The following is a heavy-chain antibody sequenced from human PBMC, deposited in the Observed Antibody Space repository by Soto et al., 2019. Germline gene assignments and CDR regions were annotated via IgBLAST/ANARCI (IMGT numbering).Heavy chain of an antibody. CDR2: ISSSSSYI. CDR1: GFTFSSYS. CDR3: ARVTGDGYNPCLDY. V-gene: IGHV3-21*01. Sequence: GGSLRLSCAASGFTFSSYSMNWVRQAPGKGLEWLSSISSSSSYIYYADSVKGRFTISRDNAKNSLYLQMNSLRAEDTAVYYCARVTGDGYNPCLDYWGQGTLLTAPQ. J-gene: IGHJ4*02. D-gene: IGHD5-12*01.